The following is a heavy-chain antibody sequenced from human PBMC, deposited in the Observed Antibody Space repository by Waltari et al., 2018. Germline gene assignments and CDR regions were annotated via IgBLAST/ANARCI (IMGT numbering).Heavy chain of an antibody. CDR3: AREVRQIAAAGEGVD. D-gene: IGHD6-13*01. J-gene: IGHJ4*02. Sequence: EVQLVETGGGLIQPGGSLSLSCAASGFTVSSNYMSWVRQAPGKGLEWVSVIYSGGSTYYADSVKGRFTISRDNSKNTLYLQMNSLRAEDTAVYYCAREVRQIAAAGEGVDWGQGTLVTVSS. V-gene: IGHV3-53*02. CDR2: IYSGGST. CDR1: GFTVSSNY.